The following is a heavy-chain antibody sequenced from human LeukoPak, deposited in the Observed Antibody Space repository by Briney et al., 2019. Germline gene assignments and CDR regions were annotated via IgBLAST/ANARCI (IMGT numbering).Heavy chain of an antibody. CDR1: GYTFTSYY. J-gene: IGHJ5*02. CDR3: ARGGRGWYVDA. CDR2: INPSGGST. D-gene: IGHD6-19*01. V-gene: IGHV1-46*01. Sequence: ASVKVSCKASGYTFTSYYMHWVRQAPGQGLEWMGIINPSGGSTSYAQKFQGRVTMTRDTSTSTVYMELRGLRSDDTAVYYCARGGRGWYVDAWGQGTLVTVSS.